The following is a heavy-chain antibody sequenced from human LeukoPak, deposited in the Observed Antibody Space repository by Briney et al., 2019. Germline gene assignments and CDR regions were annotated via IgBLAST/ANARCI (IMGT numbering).Heavy chain of an antibody. V-gene: IGHV3-33*01. D-gene: IGHD6-13*01. J-gene: IGHJ2*01. CDR1: GFTFSSYG. CDR2: IWYDGSNK. Sequence: GGSLRPSCAASGFTFSSYGMHWVRQAPGKGLEWVAVIWYDGSNKYYADSVKGRFTISRDNSKNTLYLQMNSLRAEDTAVYYCARDPDPYSSSWYLGWYFDLWGRGTLVTVSS. CDR3: ARDPDPYSSSWYLGWYFDL.